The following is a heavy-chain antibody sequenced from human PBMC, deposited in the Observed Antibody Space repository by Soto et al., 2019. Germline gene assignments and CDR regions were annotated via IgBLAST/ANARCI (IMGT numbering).Heavy chain of an antibody. CDR3: ARDFDAKGYSYGSHYYYYYGMDV. V-gene: IGHV3-30-3*01. CDR2: ISYDGSNK. CDR1: GFTFSSYA. J-gene: IGHJ6*02. Sequence: GGSLRLSCAASGFTFSSYAMHWVRQAPGKGLEWVAVISYDGSNKYYADSVKGRFTISRDNSKNTLYLQMNSLRAEDTAVYYCARDFDAKGYSYGSHYYYYYGMDVWGQGTTVTVSS. D-gene: IGHD5-18*01.